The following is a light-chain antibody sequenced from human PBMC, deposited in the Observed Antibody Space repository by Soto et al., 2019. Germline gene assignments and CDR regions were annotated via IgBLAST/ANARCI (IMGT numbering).Light chain of an antibody. Sequence: QSVLTQPPSASGSPGQSVAISCTGTSSDVGSYNRVSWYQQPPGTAPKVMIYEVSNRPSGVPDRFSGSKSGNTASLTISGLQAEDEADYYCSSYTSSSTYVFGTGTKATVL. CDR3: SSYTSSSTYV. CDR1: SSDVGSYNR. J-gene: IGLJ1*01. CDR2: EVS. V-gene: IGLV2-18*02.